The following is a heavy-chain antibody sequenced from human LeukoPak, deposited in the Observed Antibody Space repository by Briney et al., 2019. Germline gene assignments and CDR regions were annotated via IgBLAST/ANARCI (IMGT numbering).Heavy chain of an antibody. CDR3: ARLVPQMATTDY. V-gene: IGHV4-30-2*01. Sequence: SETLSLTCTVSGGSISSGGYYWSWIRQPPGKGLEWIGYINHSGSTYYNPSLKSRVTISIDRSKNQFSLKLSSVTAADTAVYYCARLVPQMATTDYWGQGTLVTVSS. J-gene: IGHJ4*02. CDR1: GGSISSGGYY. D-gene: IGHD5-24*01. CDR2: INHSGST.